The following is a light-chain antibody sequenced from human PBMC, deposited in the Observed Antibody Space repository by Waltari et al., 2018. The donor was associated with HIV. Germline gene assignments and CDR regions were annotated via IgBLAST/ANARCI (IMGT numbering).Light chain of an antibody. CDR1: QGIKTW. J-gene: IGKJ4*01. Sequence: DVQMAQSPSSVSASVGDRVTITCRASQGIKTWLAWYQHKPVEAPTLLIYGASRLQSGVPARFNGSGSGLDFTLTITNFQPEDSATYYCQQAISFPHTFGGGTRVDI. CDR2: GAS. V-gene: IGKV1-12*01. CDR3: QQAISFPHT.